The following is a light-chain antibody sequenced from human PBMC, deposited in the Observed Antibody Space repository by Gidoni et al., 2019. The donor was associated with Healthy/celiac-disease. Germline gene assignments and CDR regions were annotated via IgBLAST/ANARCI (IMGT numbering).Light chain of an antibody. CDR3: LQDYNYPLT. V-gene: IGKV1-6*01. Sequence: LSASVGDRVTTTCRASQGIRNDLGWYQQKPGKAPKLLIYAASSLQSGVPSRFSGSGSGTDFTLTISSLQPEDFATYYCLQDYNYPLTFXGXTKVEIK. CDR2: AAS. CDR1: QGIRND. J-gene: IGKJ4*01.